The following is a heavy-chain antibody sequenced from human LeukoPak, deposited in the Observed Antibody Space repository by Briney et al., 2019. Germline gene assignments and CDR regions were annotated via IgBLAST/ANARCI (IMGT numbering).Heavy chain of an antibody. J-gene: IGHJ4*02. Sequence: PSETLSLTCTVSGGSINGYYWSWIRQSPGKGLESLGYIYYTGSTNYNPSLKSRVTISVDTSKNQFSLKLSSVTAADTAVYYCAFRGSDYYDSSGYLRFDYWGQGTLVTVSS. D-gene: IGHD3-22*01. CDR3: AFRGSDYYDSSGYLRFDY. CDR2: IYYTGST. V-gene: IGHV4-59*08. CDR1: GGSINGYY.